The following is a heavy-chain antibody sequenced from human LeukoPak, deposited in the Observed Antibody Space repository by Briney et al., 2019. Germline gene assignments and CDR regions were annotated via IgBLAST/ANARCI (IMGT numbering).Heavy chain of an antibody. D-gene: IGHD4-17*01. CDR2: FDPEDGET. CDR3: ARRRRTSRYGDYLPAFYGMDV. CDR1: GYTLTELS. Sequence: ASVTVSCKVSGYTLTELSMHWVRQAPGKGLEWMGGFDPEDGETIYAQKFQGRVTMTEDTSTDTAYMELSSLRSEDTAVYYCARRRRTSRYGDYLPAFYGMDVWGQGTTVTVSS. V-gene: IGHV1-24*01. J-gene: IGHJ6*02.